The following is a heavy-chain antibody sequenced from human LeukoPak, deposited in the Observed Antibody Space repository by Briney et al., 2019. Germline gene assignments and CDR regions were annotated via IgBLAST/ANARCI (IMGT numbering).Heavy chain of an antibody. V-gene: IGHV4-4*02. J-gene: IGHJ4*02. D-gene: IGHD3-22*01. CDR2: IHRSGSP. CDR3: ARVQSDSRGFPYWY. Sequence: SEALSLTCTVSLDSTTSNFWSWVRQPPGKGLEWIGEIHRSGSPNYNPSLQSRVTISIDRSRNQIVLELSSVTAADTAVYYCARVQSDSRGFPYWYWGQGTLVTVSS. CDR1: LDSTTSNF.